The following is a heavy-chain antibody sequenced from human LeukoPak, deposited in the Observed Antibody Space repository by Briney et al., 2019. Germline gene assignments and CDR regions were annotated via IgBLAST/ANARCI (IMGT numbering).Heavy chain of an antibody. J-gene: IGHJ3*02. CDR3: ARVGYDAFDI. Sequence: GASVKVSCKASGYTFTNYYIHWVRPAPGQGLEWMGIINPSGGSTSSAQKFQGSVTMTRDTSTSTVYMEVSGLRSEDTAVYYCARVGYDAFDIWGQGTMVTVSS. V-gene: IGHV1-46*01. D-gene: IGHD2-15*01. CDR2: INPSGGST. CDR1: GYTFTNYY.